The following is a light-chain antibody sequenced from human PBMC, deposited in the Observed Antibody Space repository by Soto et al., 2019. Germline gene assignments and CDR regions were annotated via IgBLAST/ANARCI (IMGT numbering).Light chain of an antibody. CDR1: QSVSSSY. Sequence: EIVLTQSPGTLSLSPGERATLSCRASQSVSSSYLAWYQQKTGQAPRLLIYRASSRATGIPGRFSGSGSGTDFTRTISRLEPEDFAVYYCQQYCSSPPITFGQGTRLEIK. CDR2: RAS. J-gene: IGKJ5*01. V-gene: IGKV3-20*01. CDR3: QQYCSSPPIT.